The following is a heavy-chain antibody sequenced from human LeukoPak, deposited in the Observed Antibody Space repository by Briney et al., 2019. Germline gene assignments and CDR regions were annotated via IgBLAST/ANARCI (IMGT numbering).Heavy chain of an antibody. CDR2: IKQDGSEK. CDR1: GFTFSNAW. CDR3: ARLPGRCSSTSCYPYYYYMDV. J-gene: IGHJ6*03. D-gene: IGHD2-2*01. V-gene: IGHV3-7*01. Sequence: GGSLRLSCAASGFTFSNAWMSWVRQAPGKGLEWVANIKQDGSEKYYVDSVKGRFTISRDNAKNSLYLQMNSLRAEDTAVYYCARLPGRCSSTSCYPYYYYMDVWGKGTTVTVSS.